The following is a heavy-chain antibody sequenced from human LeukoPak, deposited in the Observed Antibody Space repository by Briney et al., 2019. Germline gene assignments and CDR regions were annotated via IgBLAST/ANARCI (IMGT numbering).Heavy chain of an antibody. Sequence: GGSLRLSCAASGFTFSSYEMNWVRQAPGMGLEWVSYISSSGSTIYYADSVKGRFTISRDNAKNSLYLQMNSLRAEDTAVYYCARVSYYGSGSYYHGDYWGQGTLVTVSS. CDR3: ARVSYYGSGSYYHGDY. J-gene: IGHJ4*02. D-gene: IGHD3-10*01. CDR1: GFTFSSYE. V-gene: IGHV3-48*03. CDR2: ISSSGSTI.